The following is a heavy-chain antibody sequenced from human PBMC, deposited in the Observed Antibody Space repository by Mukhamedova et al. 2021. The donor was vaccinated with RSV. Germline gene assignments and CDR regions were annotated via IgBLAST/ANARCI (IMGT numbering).Heavy chain of an antibody. Sequence: IRQPPGKGLEWIGEIDHSGSTNYNPSLKSRVTISVDTSKNHFSLKLSSVTAADTAVYYCARDVVLNWFDPWGQGTLVIVSS. J-gene: IGHJ5*02. CDR2: IDHSGST. V-gene: IGHV4-34*01. CDR3: ARDVVLNWFDP. D-gene: IGHD2-21*01.